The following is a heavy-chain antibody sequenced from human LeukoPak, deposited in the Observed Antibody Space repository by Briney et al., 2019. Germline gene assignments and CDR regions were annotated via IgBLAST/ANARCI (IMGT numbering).Heavy chain of an antibody. CDR3: ARHSSGWYNFDY. D-gene: IGHD6-19*01. Sequence: SETLSLTCTVSGGSISSGSYYWSWIRQPAGKGLEWIGSIYYSGSTYYNPSLKSRVTISVDTSKNQFSLKLSSVTAADTAVYYCARHSSGWYNFDYWGQGTLVTVSS. CDR2: IYYSGST. J-gene: IGHJ4*02. V-gene: IGHV4-39*07. CDR1: GGSISSGSYY.